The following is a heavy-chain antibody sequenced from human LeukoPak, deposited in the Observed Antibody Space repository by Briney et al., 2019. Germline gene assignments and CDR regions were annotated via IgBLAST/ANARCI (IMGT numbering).Heavy chain of an antibody. CDR2: IYYSGST. CDR1: GGSISSYY. CDR3: ARDQGFWSGYLDY. D-gene: IGHD3-3*01. V-gene: IGHV4-59*01. Sequence: SETLSLTCNVSGGSISSYYWSWIRQPPGKGLEWIGYIYYSGSTNYNPSLKSRVTISVDTSKNQFSLKLSSVTAADTAVYYCARDQGFWSGYLDYWGQGTLVTVSS. J-gene: IGHJ4*02.